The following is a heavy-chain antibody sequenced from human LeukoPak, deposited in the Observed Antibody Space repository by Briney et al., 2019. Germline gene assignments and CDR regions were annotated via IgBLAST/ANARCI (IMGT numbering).Heavy chain of an antibody. Sequence: GASVKVSCKASGYTFTDYYMHWVRQAPGQGLEWMGWINPKSGGTKYAQKFQGRVTMTRDTSISTAYLELSRLRSDDPAVYYCARDPTYYYDTTGYYGGNWLDPWGQGTLVTVSS. CDR3: ARDPTYYYDTTGYYGGNWLDP. V-gene: IGHV1-2*02. CDR2: INPKSGGT. J-gene: IGHJ5*02. D-gene: IGHD3-22*01. CDR1: GYTFTDYY.